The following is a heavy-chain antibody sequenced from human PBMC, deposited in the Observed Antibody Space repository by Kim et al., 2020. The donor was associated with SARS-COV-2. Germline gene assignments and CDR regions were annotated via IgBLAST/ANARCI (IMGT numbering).Heavy chain of an antibody. D-gene: IGHD6-19*01. V-gene: IGHV3-73*01. CDR1: AFTFSGPT. CDR3: TRVNPIAGGWYDAFDI. J-gene: IGHJ3*02. CDR2: IRSKPNNYAT. Sequence: GGSLRLSCAASAFTFSGPTMHWVRQASGNGLEWVGRIRSKPNNYATAYAASVKGRFTIPSDDSKNTAYLHMSSLITEVTAVYYCTRVNPIAGGWYDAFDIWGQGTMVAVSS.